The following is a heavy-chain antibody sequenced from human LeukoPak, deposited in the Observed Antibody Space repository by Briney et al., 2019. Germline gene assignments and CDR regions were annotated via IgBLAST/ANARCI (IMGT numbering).Heavy chain of an antibody. D-gene: IGHD6-13*01. CDR3: ARGRYSSSWHLDY. CDR1: GYTFTGYY. CDR2: INAGNGNT. J-gene: IGHJ4*02. V-gene: IGHV1-3*01. Sequence: ASVKVSCKASGYTFTGYYMHWVRQAPGQGLEWMGWINAGNGNTKYSQKFQGRVTITRDTSASTAYMELSSLRSEDTAVYYCARGRYSSSWHLDYWGQGTLVTVSS.